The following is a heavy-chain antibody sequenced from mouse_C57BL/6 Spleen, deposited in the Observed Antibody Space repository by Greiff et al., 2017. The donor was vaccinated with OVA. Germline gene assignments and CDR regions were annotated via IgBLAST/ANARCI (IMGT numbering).Heavy chain of an antibody. CDR1: GFTFSDYG. Sequence: EVMLVESGGGLVKPGGSLKLSCAASGFTFSDYGMHWVRQAPEKGLEWVAYISSGSSTIYYADTVKGRFTISRDNAKNTLFLQMTSLRSEDTAMYYCARDYYGSSYYFDYWGQGTTLTVSS. J-gene: IGHJ2*01. D-gene: IGHD1-1*01. CDR3: ARDYYGSSYYFDY. V-gene: IGHV5-17*01. CDR2: ISSGSSTI.